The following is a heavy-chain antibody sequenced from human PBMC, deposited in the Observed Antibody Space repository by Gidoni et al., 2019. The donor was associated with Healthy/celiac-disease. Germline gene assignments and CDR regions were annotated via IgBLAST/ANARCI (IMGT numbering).Heavy chain of an antibody. CDR2: SSSSSSYI. Sequence: EVQLVESGGGLVKPGGSLRLSCAASGFPFSSYSMNWVRQAPGKGLEWVSSSSSSSSYIYYADSVKGRFTISRDNAKNSLYLQMNSLRAEDTAVYYCARGSFGAYGMDVWGQGTTVTVSS. D-gene: IGHD3-3*01. V-gene: IGHV3-21*01. J-gene: IGHJ6*02. CDR1: GFPFSSYS. CDR3: ARGSFGAYGMDV.